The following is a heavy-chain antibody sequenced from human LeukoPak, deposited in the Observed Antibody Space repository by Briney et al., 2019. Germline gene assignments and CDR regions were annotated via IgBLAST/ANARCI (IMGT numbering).Heavy chain of an antibody. CDR3: AKAVGFSGSREYYFDY. Sequence: GGSLRLSCAASGFTFDGYAMHWVRQAPGKGLEGVSGISWNSGSIGYADSVKGRFTISRDNAKNSLFLQMNSLRAEDTALYYCAKAVGFSGSREYYFDYWGQGTLVTVSS. D-gene: IGHD1-26*01. CDR2: ISWNSGSI. J-gene: IGHJ4*02. CDR1: GFTFDGYA. V-gene: IGHV3-9*01.